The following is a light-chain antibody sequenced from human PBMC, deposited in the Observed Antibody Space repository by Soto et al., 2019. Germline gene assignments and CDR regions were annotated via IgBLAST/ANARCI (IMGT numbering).Light chain of an antibody. CDR1: QSISSW. CDR3: QQYNTS. V-gene: IGKV1-5*01. Sequence: DIQMTQSPSTLSASVGDRVTITCRASQSISSWLAWYQQKPGKAPKLPIYDASSLESGVPSRFSGSGSGTEFTLTISSLQPDDFATYYCQQYNTSFGQGTKVDIK. CDR2: DAS. J-gene: IGKJ1*01.